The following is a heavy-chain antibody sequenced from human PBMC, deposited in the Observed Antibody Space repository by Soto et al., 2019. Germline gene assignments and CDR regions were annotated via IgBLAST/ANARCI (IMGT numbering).Heavy chain of an antibody. CDR3: VKRVTIFGVVNKIGRQRYYDSSGRRNDFDY. J-gene: IGHJ4*02. D-gene: IGHD3-3*01. CDR2: ISSNGGST. CDR1: GFTFSSYA. Sequence: GGSLRLSCSASGFTFSSYAMHWVRQAPGKGLEYVSAISSNGGSTYYADSVKGRFTISRDNSKNILYLQMSSMRAEDTAVYYCVKRVTIFGVVNKIGRQRYYDSSGRRNDFDYWGQGTLVTVSS. V-gene: IGHV3-64D*06.